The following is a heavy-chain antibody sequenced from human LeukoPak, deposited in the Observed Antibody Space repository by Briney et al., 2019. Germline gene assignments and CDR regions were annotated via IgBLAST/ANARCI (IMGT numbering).Heavy chain of an antibody. CDR1: SESFSGYF. CDR3: ARYCSSTSSYDNWFDP. V-gene: IGHV4-34*01. D-gene: IGHD2-2*01. J-gene: IGHJ5*02. Sequence: KPSETLSLTCAIYSESFSGYFWSWIRQPPGKGLEWIGEINYSGSTNYNPSLKSRVTISVDTSKNQFSLKLSSVTAADTAVYYCARYCSSTSSYDNWFDPWGQGTLVTVSS. CDR2: INYSGST.